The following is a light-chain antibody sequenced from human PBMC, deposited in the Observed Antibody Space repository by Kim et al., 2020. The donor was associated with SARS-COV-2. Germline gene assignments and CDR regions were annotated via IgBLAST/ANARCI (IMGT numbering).Light chain of an antibody. V-gene: IGLV1-40*01. CDR2: SND. CDR1: GSNIGSGYV. Sequence: QSVLTQPPSVSGAPGQRVTISCYGTGSNIGSGYVVHWYHQLPGAAPKVVIYSNDNRPSGVPDRFSGSQSGPSASLAITGLQPDDEGYYYCQSYDSKLRGAVFGGGTRLTVL. J-gene: IGLJ3*02. CDR3: QSYDSKLRGAV.